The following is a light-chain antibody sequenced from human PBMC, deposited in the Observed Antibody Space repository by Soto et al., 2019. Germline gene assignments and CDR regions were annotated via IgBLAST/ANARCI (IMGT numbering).Light chain of an antibody. CDR1: QTISSW. CDR2: KAS. J-gene: IGKJ4*01. V-gene: IGKV1-5*03. CDR3: QQYNSYPLT. Sequence: DIQMTQSPSTLSGSVGDRVTITCRASQTISSWFAWYQQKPGKAPKLLLYKASTLKSGVPSSFSGSGSGTEFTLTISSLQPDDFATHYCQQYNSYPLTFGGGTKVDIK.